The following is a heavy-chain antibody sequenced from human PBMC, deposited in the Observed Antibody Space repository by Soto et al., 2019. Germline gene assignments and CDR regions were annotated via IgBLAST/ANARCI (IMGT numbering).Heavy chain of an antibody. CDR3: ARGCSSTSCYEDAFDI. CDR1: GFSFTSSA. D-gene: IGHD2-2*01. J-gene: IGHJ3*02. Sequence: GALVKVSCTASGFSFTSSAVQWVRQARGQRLEWIRWIDVGSGDTNYAQKFQERVTMTRDMSISTAYMELSWLRSDDTAVYYCARGCSSTSCYEDAFDIWGQGTMVTVSS. CDR2: IDVGSGDT. V-gene: IGHV1-58*01.